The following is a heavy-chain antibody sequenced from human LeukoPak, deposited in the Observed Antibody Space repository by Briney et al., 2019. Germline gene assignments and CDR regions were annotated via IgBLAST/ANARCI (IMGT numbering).Heavy chain of an antibody. CDR3: AREWDYGGTSGYFDL. D-gene: IGHD4-23*01. J-gene: IGHJ2*01. CDR2: INPNSGGT. V-gene: IGHV1-2*02. Sequence: APVKVSDTPSGYTFTGYYMLGVRQAPGQGLEWMGWINPNSGGTNYAQKFQGRVTMTRDTSISTAYMELSRLRSDDTAVYYCAREWDYGGTSGYFDLWGRGTMVTVSS. CDR1: GYTFTGYY.